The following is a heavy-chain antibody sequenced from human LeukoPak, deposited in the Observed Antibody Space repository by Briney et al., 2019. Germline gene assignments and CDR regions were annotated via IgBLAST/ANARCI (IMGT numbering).Heavy chain of an antibody. CDR3: AKGVYSGSYYRGLEY. Sequence: GGSLRLSCAASGLTFSDYAMSWVRQAPGKGLEWVSAISSSGGTTYYADSVKGRFTISRDNSKNTLYLQMNSLRAEDTAVYYCAKGVYSGSYYRGLEYWGQGTLVTVSS. CDR2: ISSSGGTT. V-gene: IGHV3-23*01. CDR1: GLTFSDYA. J-gene: IGHJ4*02. D-gene: IGHD1-26*01.